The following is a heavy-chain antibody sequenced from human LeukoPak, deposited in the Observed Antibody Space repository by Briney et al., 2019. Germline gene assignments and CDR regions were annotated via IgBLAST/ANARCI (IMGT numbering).Heavy chain of an antibody. J-gene: IGHJ4*02. V-gene: IGHV4-4*07. CDR1: GGSISSYY. CDR3: ARDSPPAYCSGGSCYFDY. CDR2: IYTSGST. D-gene: IGHD2-15*01. Sequence: SETLSLTCTVSGGSISSYYWSWIRQPAGKGLEWIGRIYTSGSTNYNPSLKSRVTISKDTSKNEFSLKLSSVTAADTAVYYCARDSPPAYCSGGSCYFDYWGQGTLVTVSS.